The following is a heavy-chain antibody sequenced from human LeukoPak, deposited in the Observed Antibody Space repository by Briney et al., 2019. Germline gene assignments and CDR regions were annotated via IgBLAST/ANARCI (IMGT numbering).Heavy chain of an antibody. CDR2: IYYSGST. CDR3: FRGGVRGRAGY. Sequence: PSETLSLTCTVSGGSISRSTYFWSWIRQPPGKGLEWIGSIYYSGSTYYNPSLKSRVTISVDTSKDQFSLKLSSVTAADTAVYYCFRGGVRGRAGYWGQGTLVTVSS. CDR1: GGSISRSTYF. V-gene: IGHV4-39*07. D-gene: IGHD3-10*01. J-gene: IGHJ4*02.